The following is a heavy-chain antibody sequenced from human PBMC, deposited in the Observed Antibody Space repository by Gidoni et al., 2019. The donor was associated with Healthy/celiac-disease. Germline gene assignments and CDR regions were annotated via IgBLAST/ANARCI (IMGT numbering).Heavy chain of an antibody. V-gene: IGHV4-30-2*01. D-gene: IGHD3-10*01. CDR1: GRSISSGGYS. J-gene: IGHJ5*02. Sequence: QLQLQESGSGLVKPSQTLSLTCAVSGRSISSGGYSWSWIRQPPGKGLEWIGYIYHSGSTYYNPSLKSRVTISVDRSKNQFSLKLSSVTAADTAVYYCARGLLWFGELLKGNWFDPWGQGTLVTVSS. CDR3: ARGLLWFGELLKGNWFDP. CDR2: IYHSGST.